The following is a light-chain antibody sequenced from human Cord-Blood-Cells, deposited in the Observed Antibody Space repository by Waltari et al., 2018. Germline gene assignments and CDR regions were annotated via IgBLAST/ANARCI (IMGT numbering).Light chain of an antibody. V-gene: IGLV1-47*01. CDR1: SPNIGSNY. Sequence: QSVLTQPPSASGTPGQRVTISCSGSSPNIGSNYVYWYQQLPGTAPKLLIYRNNQRPSGVPDRFSGSKSGTSASLAISGLRSEDEVDYYCAAWDDSLSGVFGGGTKLTVL. J-gene: IGLJ3*02. CDR3: AAWDDSLSGV. CDR2: RNN.